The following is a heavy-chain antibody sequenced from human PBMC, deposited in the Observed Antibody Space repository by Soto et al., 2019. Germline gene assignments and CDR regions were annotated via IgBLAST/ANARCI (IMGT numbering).Heavy chain of an antibody. CDR1: GDSISSTNW. Sequence: QVQLQESGPGLVKPSGTLSLTCAVSGDSISSTNWWSWVRQPPGKGLEWIGQVYRTGTANYNPSLKSRVTISLDKSKNKFSLNLNSVNAADTAVYYCARVLEYYYNALDVWGQGTTVTVSS. CDR2: VYRTGTA. J-gene: IGHJ6*02. D-gene: IGHD6-6*01. V-gene: IGHV4-4*02. CDR3: ARVLEYYYNALDV.